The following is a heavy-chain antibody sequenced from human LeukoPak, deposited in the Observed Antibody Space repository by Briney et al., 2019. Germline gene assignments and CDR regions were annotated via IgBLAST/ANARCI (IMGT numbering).Heavy chain of an antibody. CDR1: GGSFNGYY. Sequence: SETLSLTCAVYGGSFNGYYWSWLRQPPGKGLEWIGEINHSGSTNYNPSLKNRVTISVDTSKNQFSLKLSSVTAADTAVYYCARVVQGFDDFEIWGQGTMVTVSS. V-gene: IGHV4-34*01. CDR3: ARVVQGFDDFEI. J-gene: IGHJ3*02. CDR2: INHSGST. D-gene: IGHD2-2*01.